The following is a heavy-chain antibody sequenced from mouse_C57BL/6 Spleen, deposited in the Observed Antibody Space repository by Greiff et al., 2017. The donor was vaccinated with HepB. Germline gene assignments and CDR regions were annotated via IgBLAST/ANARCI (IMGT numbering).Heavy chain of an antibody. V-gene: IGHV1-72*01. CDR1: CYTFTSYW. D-gene: IGHD2-2*01. CDR3: ARDGWLRRQGYFDY. J-gene: IGHJ2*01. CDR2: IDPNSGGT. Sequence: SFHLSFNSSCYTFTSYWMHWVKQRPGRGLEWIGRIDPNSGGTKYNEKFKSKATLTVDKPSSTAYMQLSSLTSEDSAVYYCARDGWLRRQGYFDYWGQGTTLTVSS.